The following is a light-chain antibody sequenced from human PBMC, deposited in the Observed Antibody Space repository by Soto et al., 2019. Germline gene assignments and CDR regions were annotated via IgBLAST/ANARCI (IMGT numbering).Light chain of an antibody. J-gene: IGLJ2*01. V-gene: IGLV7-46*01. CDR1: TGAVTSGHY. CDR2: DTS. CDR3: LLSYSGALVG. Sequence: QAVVTQEPSLTVSPGGTVTLTCGSSTGAVTSGHYPYWFQQKPGQAPRTLIYDTSNKHSWTPARFSGSLLGGKAALTLSGAQPEDEAEYYCLLSYSGALVGFGGGTQLTV.